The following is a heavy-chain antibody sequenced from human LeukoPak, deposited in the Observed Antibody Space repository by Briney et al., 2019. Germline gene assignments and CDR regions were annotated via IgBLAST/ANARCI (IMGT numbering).Heavy chain of an antibody. CDR1: GGSISSGDYY. D-gene: IGHD5-12*01. J-gene: IGHJ4*02. CDR3: ARGGIVATMFIDY. CDR2: IYYSGST. V-gene: IGHV4-30-4*01. Sequence: SQTLSLTCTVSGGSISSGDYYWSWIRQPPGKGLEWIGYIYYSGSTYYNPSLKSRVTISVDMSKNQFSLKLSSVTAADTAVYYCARGGIVATMFIDYWGQGTLVTVSS.